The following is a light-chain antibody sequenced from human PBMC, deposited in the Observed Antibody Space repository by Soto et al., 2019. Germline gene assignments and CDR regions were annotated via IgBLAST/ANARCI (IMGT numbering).Light chain of an antibody. J-gene: IGKJ2*01. CDR1: QGIRND. Sequence: AGQMTQSPSSLSASVGDRITITCRASQGIRNDLAWYQQKPGKAPNLLIYAASRLHIGVPSRFSGSGSGTDFTFTITGLQPEDFATYYCLQDNNYPYTFGQGTKLEIK. CDR3: LQDNNYPYT. CDR2: AAS. V-gene: IGKV1-6*01.